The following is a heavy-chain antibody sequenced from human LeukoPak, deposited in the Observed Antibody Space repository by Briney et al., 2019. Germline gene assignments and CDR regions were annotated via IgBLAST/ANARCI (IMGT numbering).Heavy chain of an antibody. J-gene: IGHJ3*02. CDR3: AKDLSILGVVMGSAFDI. D-gene: IGHD3-3*01. V-gene: IGHV3-30*18. CDR2: ISYDGSNK. Sequence: PGRSLRLSCAASGFTFSSYGMHWVRQAPGKGLEWVAVISYDGSNKYYADSVKGRFTISRDNSKNTLYLQMNSLRAEDTAVYYCAKDLSILGVVMGSAFDIWGQGTMVTVSS. CDR1: GFTFSSYG.